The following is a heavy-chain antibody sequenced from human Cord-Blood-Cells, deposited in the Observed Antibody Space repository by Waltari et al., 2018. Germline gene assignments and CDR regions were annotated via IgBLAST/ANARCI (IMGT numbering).Heavy chain of an antibody. J-gene: IGHJ5*02. CDR1: GGTISSYA. CDR3: ARGPLWFGELFDP. Sequence: QVQLVQSGAEVKKPGSSVKVSCKASGGTISSYAISWVRPAPGQGLEWMGRIIHILGIANYAQKFQGRVTITADKSTSTAYMELSSLRSEDTAVYYCARGPLWFGELFDPWGQGTLVTVSS. D-gene: IGHD3-10*01. V-gene: IGHV1-69*09. CDR2: IIHILGIA.